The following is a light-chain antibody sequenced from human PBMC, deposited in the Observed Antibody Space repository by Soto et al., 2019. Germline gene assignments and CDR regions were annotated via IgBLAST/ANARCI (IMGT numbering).Light chain of an antibody. J-gene: IGKJ4*01. CDR1: QSVSSSS. CDR2: GAS. V-gene: IGKV3-20*01. CDR3: QQYSSSQLN. Sequence: EIVLTQSPGTLSLSPGETATLSCRASQSVSSSSLAWYQQKPGQAPRLLIYGASSRATGIPDRFSGSGSGTDFTLTISRLEPEDFAVYYCQQYSSSQLNFGGGTKVNI.